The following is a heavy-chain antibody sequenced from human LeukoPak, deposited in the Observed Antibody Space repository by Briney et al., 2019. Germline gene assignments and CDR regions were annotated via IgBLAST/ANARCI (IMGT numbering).Heavy chain of an antibody. V-gene: IGHV4-61*02. CDR3: ARGPYSYDSSGAFDV. Sequence: PSQTLSLTCTVPGDSTSSGDYYSSWIRQPAGKGLEWLVCISSSGSTNYNPSLKSRFTISVTTPKNQFSLKLTSVTAAAPPFYFCARGPYSYDSSGAFDVWGQGTMVTVSS. D-gene: IGHD3-22*01. CDR1: GDSTSSGDYY. CDR2: ISSSGST. J-gene: IGHJ3*01.